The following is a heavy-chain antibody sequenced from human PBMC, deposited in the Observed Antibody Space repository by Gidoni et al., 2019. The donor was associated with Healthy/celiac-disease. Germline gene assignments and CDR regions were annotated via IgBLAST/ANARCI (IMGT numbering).Heavy chain of an antibody. D-gene: IGHD3-22*01. CDR2: ITHSGST. V-gene: IGHV4-34*01. CDR3: ARGREDYYYDSSGYLY. Sequence: QVQLQQWGAGLLKPSETLSLTCAVYGGSFRGYYWSWFRQPPGKGLEWIGEITHSGSTNYNPSLKSRVTISVDTSKNQFSLKLSSVTAADTAVYYCARGREDYYYDSSGYLYWGQGTLVTVSS. CDR1: GGSFRGYY. J-gene: IGHJ4*02.